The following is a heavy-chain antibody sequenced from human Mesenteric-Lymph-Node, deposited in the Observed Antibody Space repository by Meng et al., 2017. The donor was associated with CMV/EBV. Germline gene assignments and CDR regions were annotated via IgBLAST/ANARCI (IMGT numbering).Heavy chain of an antibody. D-gene: IGHD3-22*01. CDR1: GFTFSSYS. J-gene: IGHJ4*02. CDR2: ISSSSSYI. CDR3: AKPSFSDTSGLYYVRPFDS. Sequence: GESLKISCASSGFTFSSYSMNWVRQAPGRGLEWVSSISSSSSYIYYADSVKGRFTISRDNSKNTFYLQMSSLRAEDTALYYCAKPSFSDTSGLYYVRPFDSWGQGSLVTVSS. V-gene: IGHV3-21*04.